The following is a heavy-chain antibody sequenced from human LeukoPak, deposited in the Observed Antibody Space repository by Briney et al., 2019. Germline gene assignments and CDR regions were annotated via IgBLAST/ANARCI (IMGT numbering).Heavy chain of an antibody. CDR2: INWNGGIT. CDR3: ARDRMGTSYSVSHFDS. D-gene: IGHD6-13*01. J-gene: IGHJ4*02. Sequence: GGSLRLSCATSGFRFVDYGLSWVRQAPGNGLEWLSAINWNGGITEYADSVKGRFTISRDNAKNSLYLQMDSLRAEDTAFYYCARDRMGTSYSVSHFDSWGQGTLVTVSS. CDR1: GFRFVDYG. V-gene: IGHV3-20*04.